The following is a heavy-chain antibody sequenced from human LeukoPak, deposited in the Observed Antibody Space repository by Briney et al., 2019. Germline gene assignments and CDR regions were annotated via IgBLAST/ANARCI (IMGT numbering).Heavy chain of an antibody. V-gene: IGHV3-21*01. CDR3: ARVPGDY. CDR2: ISSSNSLI. J-gene: IGHJ4*02. D-gene: IGHD3-10*01. CDR1: GFTFRSYS. Sequence: PGGSLRLSCAASGFTFRSYSMNWVRQAPGQGLEWASSISSSNSLIYYADSVKGRFTISRDKSKNSLYLQMNSLRAEDTAVYYCARVPGDYWGQGTLVTVSS.